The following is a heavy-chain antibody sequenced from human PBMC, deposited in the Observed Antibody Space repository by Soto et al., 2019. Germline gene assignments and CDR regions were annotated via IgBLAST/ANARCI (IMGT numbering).Heavy chain of an antibody. CDR3: ARGVREYRHAFDI. CDR2: IWYDGSNK. CDR1: GFTFSSYG. Sequence: PGGSLRLSCAASGFTFSSYGMHWVRQAPGKGLEWVAVIWYDGSNKYYADSVKGRFTISRDNSKNTLYLQMNSLRAEDTAVYYCARGVREYRHAFDIWGQGTMVTVSS. V-gene: IGHV3-33*01. J-gene: IGHJ3*02. D-gene: IGHD1-1*01.